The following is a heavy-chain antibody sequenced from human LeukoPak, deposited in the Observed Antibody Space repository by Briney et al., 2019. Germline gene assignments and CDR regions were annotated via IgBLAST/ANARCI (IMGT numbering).Heavy chain of an antibody. CDR1: GFTFSSYG. Sequence: GRSLRLSCAASGFTFSSYGMHWVRQAPVKGLEWVAVISYDGSNKYYADSVKGRFTISRDNSKNTLYLQMNSLRAEDTAVYYCAKSATVRYYYYMDVWGKGTTVTISS. J-gene: IGHJ6*03. CDR3: AKSATVRYYYYMDV. D-gene: IGHD4-17*01. CDR2: ISYDGSNK. V-gene: IGHV3-30*18.